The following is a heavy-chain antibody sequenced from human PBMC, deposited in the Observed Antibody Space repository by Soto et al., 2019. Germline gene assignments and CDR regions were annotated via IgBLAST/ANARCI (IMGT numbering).Heavy chain of an antibody. D-gene: IGHD6-6*01. Sequence: QMQLVQSGAEVKKRAASVKVSCKGSGYTFTSYHINWVRQATGQGHEWMGWMNPNSGNTGYAQTLQGRVTMTWDTSISTAYMELSSLRFEDTAMYYCARRHISSTKNWLDPWGQGTLVNVSS. J-gene: IGHJ5*02. CDR3: ARRHISSTKNWLDP. CDR1: GYTFTSYH. CDR2: MNPNSGNT. V-gene: IGHV1-8*01.